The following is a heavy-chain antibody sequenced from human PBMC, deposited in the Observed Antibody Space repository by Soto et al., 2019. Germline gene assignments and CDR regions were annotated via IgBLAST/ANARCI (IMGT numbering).Heavy chain of an antibody. CDR3: AYDSSGYLDY. Sequence: ASLKVSCKASGYTFTTYAIHWVRQAPGQRLEWMGWINVGNGNTKYSQKFQGRVTITRDTSAATAHMELSSLRSEDTAVYYCAYDSSGYLDYWGQGTLVTV. V-gene: IGHV1-3*01. D-gene: IGHD3-22*01. CDR2: INVGNGNT. J-gene: IGHJ4*02. CDR1: GYTFTTYA.